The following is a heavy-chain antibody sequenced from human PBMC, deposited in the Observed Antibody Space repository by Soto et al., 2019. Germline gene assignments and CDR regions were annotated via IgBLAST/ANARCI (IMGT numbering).Heavy chain of an antibody. Sequence: PSETLSLTCTVSGGSISSGGYYWSWIRQHPGKGLEWIGYIYYSGSTYYNPSLKSRVTISVDTSKNQFSLKLSSVTAADTAVYYCASDRSSSYYYGMDVWGQGTTVTVYS. J-gene: IGHJ6*02. CDR3: ASDRSSSYYYGMDV. D-gene: IGHD6-6*01. V-gene: IGHV4-31*03. CDR1: GGSISSGGYY. CDR2: IYYSGST.